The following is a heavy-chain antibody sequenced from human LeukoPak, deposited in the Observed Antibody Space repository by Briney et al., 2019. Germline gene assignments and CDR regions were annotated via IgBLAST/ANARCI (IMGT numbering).Heavy chain of an antibody. CDR1: GGSLSSGSYY. CDR3: ARDREQQLARGWFDP. D-gene: IGHD6-13*01. CDR2: IYTSGST. V-gene: IGHV4-61*02. Sequence: SETLSLTCTVSGGSLSSGSYYWSWIRQPAGKGLEWIGRIYTSGSTNYNPSLKSRVTISVDTSKNQFSLKLSSVTAADTAVYYCARDREQQLARGWFDPWGQGTLVTVSS. J-gene: IGHJ5*02.